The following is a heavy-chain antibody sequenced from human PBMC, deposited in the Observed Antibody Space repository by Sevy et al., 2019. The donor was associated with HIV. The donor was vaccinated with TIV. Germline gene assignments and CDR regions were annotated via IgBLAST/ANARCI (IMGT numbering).Heavy chain of an antibody. D-gene: IGHD3-3*01. J-gene: IGHJ5*02. Sequence: SETLSLTCTVSGGSISSYYWSWTRQPPGKGLEWIGYIYYSGSTNYNPSLKSRVTISVDTSKNQFSLKLSSVTAADTAVYYCAREERITIFGVVSSSWFDPWGQGTLVTVSS. CDR2: IYYSGST. CDR1: GGSISSYY. V-gene: IGHV4-59*01. CDR3: AREERITIFGVVSSSWFDP.